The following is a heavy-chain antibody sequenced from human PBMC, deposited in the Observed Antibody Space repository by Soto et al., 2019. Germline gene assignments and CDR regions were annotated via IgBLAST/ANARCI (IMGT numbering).Heavy chain of an antibody. Sequence: SGPTLVNPTQTLTLTCTFSGFSLSTSGVGVGWIRQPPGKALEWLALIYWNDDKRYSPSLKSRLTITKDTSKNQVVLTMTNMDPVDTATYYCPHRRYSSSRFTYYFDYWGQGTLVTVSS. J-gene: IGHJ4*02. CDR3: PHRRYSSSRFTYYFDY. V-gene: IGHV2-5*01. CDR1: GFSLSTSGVG. CDR2: IYWNDDK. D-gene: IGHD6-13*01.